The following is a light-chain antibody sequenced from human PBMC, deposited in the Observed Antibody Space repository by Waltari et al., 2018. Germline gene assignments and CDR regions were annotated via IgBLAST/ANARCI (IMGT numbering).Light chain of an antibody. CDR3: QHLNSYPLT. Sequence: IQLTPSPSSLSASIGDRVTFSCRASQGISRHLAWFQHRPGKDPKLLIYAASTLQSDVPSRFSGRGSGTDVTLIISSLQPEDVATYYCQHLNSYPLTFGGGTKVEI. J-gene: IGKJ4*01. CDR1: QGISRH. V-gene: IGKV1-9*01. CDR2: AAS.